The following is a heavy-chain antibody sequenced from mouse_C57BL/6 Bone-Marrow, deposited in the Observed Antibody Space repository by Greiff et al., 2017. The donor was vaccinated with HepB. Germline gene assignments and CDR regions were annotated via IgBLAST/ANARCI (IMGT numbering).Heavy chain of an antibody. CDR3: TTWDDYDKGFAY. J-gene: IGHJ3*01. CDR1: GFNIKDDY. D-gene: IGHD2-4*01. Sequence: VQLQHSGAELVRPGASVKLSCTASGFNIKDDYMHWVKQRPEQGLEWIGWIDPENGDTEYASKFQGKATITADTSSNTAYLQLSSLTSEDTAVYYCTTWDDYDKGFAYWGQGTLVTVSA. V-gene: IGHV14-4*01. CDR2: IDPENGDT.